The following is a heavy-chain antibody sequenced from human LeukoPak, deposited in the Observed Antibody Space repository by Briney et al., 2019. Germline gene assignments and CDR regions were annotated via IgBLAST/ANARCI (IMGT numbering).Heavy chain of an antibody. CDR1: GFTFSSYW. Sequence: TGGSLRLSCAASGFTFSSYWMHWVRQAPGKGLVWVSRINSDGSSTRYADSVKGRFTISRDDAKNTLYLQMNSLRAEDTAVYYCAREVSGDPWYNWSDPWGQGTLVTVSS. J-gene: IGHJ5*02. D-gene: IGHD4-17*01. CDR3: AREVSGDPWYNWSDP. V-gene: IGHV3-74*01. CDR2: INSDGSST.